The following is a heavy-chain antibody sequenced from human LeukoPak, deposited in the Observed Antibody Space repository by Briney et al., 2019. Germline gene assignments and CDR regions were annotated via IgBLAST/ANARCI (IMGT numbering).Heavy chain of an antibody. V-gene: IGHV3-23*01. Sequence: GGSLRLSCAASGFTFSSYAMSWVRQAPGKGLEGVSAISGSGGSTYYADSVKGRFTISRDNSKNTLYLQMNSLRAEDTAVYYCAKEGMGSHYYYYMDVWGKGTTVTVSS. CDR2: ISGSGGST. D-gene: IGHD5-24*01. CDR3: AKEGMGSHYYYYMDV. CDR1: GFTFSSYA. J-gene: IGHJ6*03.